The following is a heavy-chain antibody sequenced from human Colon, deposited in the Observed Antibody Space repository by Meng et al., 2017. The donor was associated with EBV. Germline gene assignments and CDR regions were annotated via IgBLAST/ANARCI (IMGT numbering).Heavy chain of an antibody. CDR3: ARHFINWFDP. CDR1: GGSIGSYY. Sequence: VQLQEPGPGPVKSSEALSLTCTVSGGSIGSYYWSLIRQPPVKGLEWIGYIYYSGSTNYNPSLKSRVTISVDTSKNQFSLKLSSVTAADTAVYYCARHFINWFDPWGQGTLVTVSS. J-gene: IGHJ5*02. V-gene: IGHV4-59*08. CDR2: IYYSGST.